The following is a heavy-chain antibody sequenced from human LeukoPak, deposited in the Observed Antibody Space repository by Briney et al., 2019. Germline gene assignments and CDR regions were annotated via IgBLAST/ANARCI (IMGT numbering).Heavy chain of an antibody. D-gene: IGHD4-17*01. CDR3: ARVRYGDYVRYFDY. CDR2: INSDGSST. CDR1: GFTFSSYW. Sequence: GSLRLSCSASGFTFSSYWMHWVRQAPGKGLVWVSRINSDGSSTSYADSVKGRFTISRDNAKNTLYLQMNSLRAEDTAVYYCARVRYGDYVRYFDYWGQGTLVTVSS. V-gene: IGHV3-74*01. J-gene: IGHJ4*02.